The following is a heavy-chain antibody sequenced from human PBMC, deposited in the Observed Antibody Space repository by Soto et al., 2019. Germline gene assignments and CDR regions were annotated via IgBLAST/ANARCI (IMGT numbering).Heavy chain of an antibody. V-gene: IGHV4-34*01. CDR3: ARGPRIVGATTPVGY. D-gene: IGHD1-26*01. Sequence: QVQLQQWGAGLLKPSETLSLTCAVYGGSFSGYYWSWIRQPPGQGLEWIGEINHSGSTNYNPSLQSRVTISVDTSKNQFYLKLSSVTAADTAVYYCARGPRIVGATTPVGYRGQGTLVTVSS. CDR2: INHSGST. CDR1: GGSFSGYY. J-gene: IGHJ4*02.